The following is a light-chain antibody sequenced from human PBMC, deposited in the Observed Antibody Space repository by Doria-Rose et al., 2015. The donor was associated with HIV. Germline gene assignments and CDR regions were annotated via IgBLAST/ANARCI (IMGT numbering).Light chain of an antibody. CDR1: SSNIGAAFD. CDR2: QNT. V-gene: IGLV1-40*01. Sequence: QPALTQPPSVSGAPGQRVTISCTGSSSNIGAAFDVNWYQQFPGTAPKLLIYQNTNRPSGVPDRFSGSKSGTSASLAITGLQAEDEADYYCGTWDSSLSAVVFGGGTKLTVL. J-gene: IGLJ3*02. CDR3: GTWDSSLSAVV.